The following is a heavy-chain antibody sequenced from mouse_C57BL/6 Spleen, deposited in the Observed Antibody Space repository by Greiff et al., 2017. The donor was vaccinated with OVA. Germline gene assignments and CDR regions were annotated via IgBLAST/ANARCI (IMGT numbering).Heavy chain of an antibody. CDR3: ARSDYYYALDY. CDR2: IHPNSGST. Sequence: QVQLQQPGAELVKPGASVKLSCKASGYTFTSYWMHWVKQRPGHGLEWIGMIHPNSGSTNYNEKFKSKATLTVDKSSSTAYMQLSSLTSEDSAVYYCARSDYYYALDYWGQGTSVTVSS. J-gene: IGHJ4*01. CDR1: GYTFTSYW. V-gene: IGHV1-64*01.